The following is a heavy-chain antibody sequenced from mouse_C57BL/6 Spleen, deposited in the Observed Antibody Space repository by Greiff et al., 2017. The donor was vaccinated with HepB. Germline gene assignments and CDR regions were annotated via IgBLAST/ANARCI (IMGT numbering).Heavy chain of an antibody. J-gene: IGHJ1*03. V-gene: IGHV1-82*01. Sequence: VMLVESGPELVKPGASVKISCKASGYAFSSSWMNWVKQRPGKGLEWIGRIYPGDGDTNYNGKFKGKATLTADKSSSTAYMQLSSLTSEDSAVYFCARPYYGSSYLLWYFDVWGTGTTVTVSS. CDR2: IYPGDGDT. CDR1: GYAFSSSW. CDR3: ARPYYGSSYLLWYFDV. D-gene: IGHD1-1*01.